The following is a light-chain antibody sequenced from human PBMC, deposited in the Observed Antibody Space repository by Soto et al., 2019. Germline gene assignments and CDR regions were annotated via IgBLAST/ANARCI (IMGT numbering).Light chain of an antibody. CDR2: EDT. Sequence: QSVLTQSASVSGSPGQSITISCAGSSSDVGTYNPVSWYQQHPGRAPKLLIYEDTKRPSGISNRFSGSKSGTTASLTISGLQAEDEAAYYCCSYASSATLMVGVGTKLTVL. CDR1: SSDVGTYNP. CDR3: CSYASSATLM. J-gene: IGLJ2*01. V-gene: IGLV2-23*01.